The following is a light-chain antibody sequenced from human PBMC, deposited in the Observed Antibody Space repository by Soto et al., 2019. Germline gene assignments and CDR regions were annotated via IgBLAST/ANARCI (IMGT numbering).Light chain of an antibody. V-gene: IGKV3-15*01. CDR2: RAS. Sequence: EIVLTQSPVTLSVSPGERATLSCTASQRIGSNLAWYQQKPGQAPRLLIYRASTRATGIPDTFSGTGSATAFTLTISSLPSDDVAVYYCQQYYDWPQTFGQGTKVDIK. CDR1: QRIGSN. J-gene: IGKJ1*01. CDR3: QQYYDWPQT.